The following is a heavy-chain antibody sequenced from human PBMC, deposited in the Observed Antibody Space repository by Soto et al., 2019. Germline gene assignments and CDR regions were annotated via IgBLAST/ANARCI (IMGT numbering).Heavy chain of an antibody. CDR2: ISYDGSNK. D-gene: IGHD2-2*01. J-gene: IGHJ5*02. V-gene: IGHV3-30*18. Sequence: GGSLRLSCAASGFTFSSYGMHRVRQAPGKGLEWVAVISYDGSNKYYADSVKGRFTISRDNSKNTLYLQMNSLRAEDTAVYYCAKEQIVVVPAAMDTWGQGTLVTVSA. CDR1: GFTFSSYG. CDR3: AKEQIVVVPAAMDT.